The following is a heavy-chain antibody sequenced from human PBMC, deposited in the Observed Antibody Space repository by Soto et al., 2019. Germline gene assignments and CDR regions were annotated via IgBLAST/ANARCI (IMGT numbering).Heavy chain of an antibody. J-gene: IGHJ5*02. D-gene: IGHD4-4*01. V-gene: IGHV3-23*01. CDR2: ISGGGGGI. CDR1: AFTFSSYA. CDR3: AKGTVTAPTGGFDP. Sequence: GGSLRLSCAASAFTFSSYAMSWVRQAPGKGLEWVSAISGGGGGIYYADSVKGRFTISRDNSKNTLYLQMNSLRAEDTAIYYCAKGTVTAPTGGFDPWGQGTLVTVSS.